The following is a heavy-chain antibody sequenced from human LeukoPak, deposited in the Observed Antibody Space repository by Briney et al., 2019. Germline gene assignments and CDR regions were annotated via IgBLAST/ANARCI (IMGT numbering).Heavy chain of an antibody. CDR2: INHSGST. Sequence: PSETLSLTCAVHGGSFSGYYWSWIRQPPGKGLEWIGEINHSGSTNYNPSLKSRVTISVDTSKNQFSLKLSSVTAADTAVYYCARGGDSSGYSMDYWGQGTLVTVSS. V-gene: IGHV4-34*01. CDR3: ARGGDSSGYSMDY. D-gene: IGHD3-22*01. CDR1: GGSFSGYY. J-gene: IGHJ4*02.